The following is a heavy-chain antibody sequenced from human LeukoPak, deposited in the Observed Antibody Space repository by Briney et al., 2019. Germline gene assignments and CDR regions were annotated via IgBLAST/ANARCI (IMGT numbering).Heavy chain of an antibody. CDR2: IYYSGST. D-gene: IGHD3-3*01. CDR1: GGSISSYN. Sequence: PSETLSLTCTVSGGSISSYNWSWIRQPPGKGLEWIGYIYYSGSTYYNPSLKSRVTISVHTSKNQFSLKLSSVTAADTAVYYCARVFSYPLRAPFDPWGQGTLVTVSS. CDR3: ARVFSYPLRAPFDP. J-gene: IGHJ5*02. V-gene: IGHV4-59*01.